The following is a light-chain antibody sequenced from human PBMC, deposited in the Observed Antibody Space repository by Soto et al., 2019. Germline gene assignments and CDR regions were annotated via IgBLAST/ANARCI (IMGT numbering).Light chain of an antibody. CDR3: SSYEGSNNLV. CDR1: SSDVGGYNY. Sequence: QSVLTQPPSASGSPGQSVTISCTGSSSDVGGYNYVSWYQQYPGKVPKLMIYEVSQRPSGVPDRFSGSKSGNTASLTVSGLQVEDEADYYCSSYEGSNNLVFGGGTQLTVL. CDR2: EVS. V-gene: IGLV2-8*01. J-gene: IGLJ2*01.